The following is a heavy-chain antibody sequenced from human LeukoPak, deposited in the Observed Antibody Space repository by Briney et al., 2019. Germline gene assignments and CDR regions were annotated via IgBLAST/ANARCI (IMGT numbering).Heavy chain of an antibody. J-gene: IGHJ4*02. V-gene: IGHV3-74*01. CDR3: ARDVLG. CDR2: ISRDGSIT. CDR1: GFTFSSYW. Sequence: PGGSLRLSCAASGFTFSSYWMHWVRQAPGKGLVWVAHISRDGSITNHADSVKGRFTISRDNAKNTLYLQMSSLRVEDTGVYYCARDVLGRGQGTLVTVSS.